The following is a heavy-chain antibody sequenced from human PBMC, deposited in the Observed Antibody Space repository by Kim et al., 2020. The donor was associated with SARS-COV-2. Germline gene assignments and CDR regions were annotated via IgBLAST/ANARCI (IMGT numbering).Heavy chain of an antibody. J-gene: IGHJ4*02. V-gene: IGHV3-21*01. Sequence: DSVKGRFTISRDNAKNSLYLQMNSLRAEDTAVYYCARGSGAAAGLGYFDYWGQGTLVTVSS. D-gene: IGHD6-13*01. CDR3: ARGSGAAAGLGYFDY.